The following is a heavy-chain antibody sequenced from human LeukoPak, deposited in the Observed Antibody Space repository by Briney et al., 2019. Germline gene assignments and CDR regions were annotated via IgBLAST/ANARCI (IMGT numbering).Heavy chain of an antibody. J-gene: IGHJ4*02. V-gene: IGHV3-72*01. Sequence: PGGSLRLSCAASGFTFSSYAMSWVRQAPGKGLEWVGRTRNKANSYTTEYAASVKGRFTVSRDDSKNSLYLQMNSLKTEDTAVYYCARNKGYSSSWTPFDCWGQGTLVTVSS. D-gene: IGHD6-13*01. CDR3: ARNKGYSSSWTPFDC. CDR2: TRNKANSYTT. CDR1: GFTFSSYA.